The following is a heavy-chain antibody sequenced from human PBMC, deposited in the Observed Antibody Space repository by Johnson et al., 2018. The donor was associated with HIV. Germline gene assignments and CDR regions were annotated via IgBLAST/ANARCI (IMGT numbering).Heavy chain of an antibody. J-gene: IGHJ3*02. Sequence: QVQLVESGGGVVQPGMSLRLSCAASGFTFSSYAIHWVRQAPGKGLEWVALISYYGTNKYYADSVKGRFTISRDNSKNTLYLQMNSLRAEDTAVYYCARVRGITMIVVVKSYDPFDSWGQGTVVTVSS. CDR3: ARVRGITMIVVVKSYDPFDS. CDR1: GFTFSSYA. V-gene: IGHV3-30-3*01. D-gene: IGHD3-22*01. CDR2: ISYYGTNK.